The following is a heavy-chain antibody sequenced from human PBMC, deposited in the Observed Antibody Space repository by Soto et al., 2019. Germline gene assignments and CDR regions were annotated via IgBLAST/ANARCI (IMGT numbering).Heavy chain of an antibody. J-gene: IGHJ6*02. V-gene: IGHV6-1*01. Sequence: SQTLSLTCAISGDSVSSNSAAWNWIRQSPSRGLEWLGRTYYRSKWYNDYAVSVKSRITINPDTSKNQFSLQLNSVTPEDTAVYYCARELVFGGVTDYYYGMDVWGQGTTVTVSS. CDR2: TYYRSKWYN. D-gene: IGHD3-3*01. CDR3: ARELVFGGVTDYYYGMDV. CDR1: GDSVSSNSAA.